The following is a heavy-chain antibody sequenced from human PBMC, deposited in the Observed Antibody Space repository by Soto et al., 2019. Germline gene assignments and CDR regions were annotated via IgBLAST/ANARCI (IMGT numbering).Heavy chain of an antibody. CDR1: GFTFTRYS. V-gene: IGHV3-21*06. CDR2: SSSTTNYI. J-gene: IGHJ4*02. Sequence: GGSLRLSCAASGFTFTRYSMNWVRQAPGKGLEWVSSSSSTTNYIYYGDSMKGRFTISRDNGKNSLNLEIHSLRAEDTAVYYCARESEDLTSNFDYWGQGTLVTVSS. CDR3: ARESEDLTSNFDY.